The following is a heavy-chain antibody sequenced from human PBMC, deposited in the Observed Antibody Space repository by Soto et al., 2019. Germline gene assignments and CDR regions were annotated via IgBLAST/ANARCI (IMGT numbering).Heavy chain of an antibody. CDR2: IKEDGTAK. D-gene: IGHD6-19*01. J-gene: IGHJ4*02. CDR3: AKAVSGWLPFDY. V-gene: IGHV3-7*03. CDR1: GFTFSNSW. Sequence: PGGSLRLSCAASGFTFSNSWMNWVRQAPGKGLEWVANIKEDGTAKYYLDSVKGRFTVSRDNVKNSLYLQMNSLRAEDTAIYYCAKAVSGWLPFDYWGQGTLVTVSS.